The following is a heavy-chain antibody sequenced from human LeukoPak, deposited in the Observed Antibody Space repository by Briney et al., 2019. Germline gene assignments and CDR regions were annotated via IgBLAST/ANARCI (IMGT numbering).Heavy chain of an antibody. J-gene: IGHJ4*02. D-gene: IGHD3-22*01. CDR3: ATSKQDYYDSCGYYRDY. Sequence: SETLSLTCTVSGGSISSSSYYWGWIRQPPGKGLEWIGSIYYSGSTYYNPSLKSRVTISVDTSKNQFSLKLSSVTAADTAVYYCATSKQDYYDSCGYYRDYWGQGTLVTVSS. CDR1: GGSISSSSYY. CDR2: IYYSGST. V-gene: IGHV4-39*07.